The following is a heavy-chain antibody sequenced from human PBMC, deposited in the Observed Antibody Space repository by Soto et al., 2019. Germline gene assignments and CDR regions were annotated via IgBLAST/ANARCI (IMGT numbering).Heavy chain of an antibody. CDR3: ARGGAARPWYFDL. D-gene: IGHD6-6*01. CDR1: GFTFSSYG. CDR2: IWYDGSNK. J-gene: IGHJ2*01. Sequence: QVQLVESGGGVVQPGRSLRLSCAASGFTFSSYGMHWVRQAPGKGLEWVAVIWYDGSNKYYADSVKGRFTISRDNSKNTLYLQMNSLRAEDTAVYYWARGGAARPWYFDLWGRGTLVTVSS. V-gene: IGHV3-33*01.